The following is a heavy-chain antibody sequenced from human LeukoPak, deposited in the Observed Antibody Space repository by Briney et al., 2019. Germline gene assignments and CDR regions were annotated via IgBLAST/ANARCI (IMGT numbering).Heavy chain of an antibody. CDR1: IHSNRSYY. V-gene: IGHV4-59*12. CDR3: VDYLGSSSYHHYNTHYFDY. Sequence: SETLSLTCTVSIHSNRSYYWSCIRQPPGKGLEWIGYIYYSGSTNYNPSLKSRVTISVDTSKNQFSLKLSSVTAADTAVYYCVDYLGSSSYHHYNTHYFDYWGQGTLVTVSS. CDR2: IYYSGST. J-gene: IGHJ4*02. D-gene: IGHD2-15*01.